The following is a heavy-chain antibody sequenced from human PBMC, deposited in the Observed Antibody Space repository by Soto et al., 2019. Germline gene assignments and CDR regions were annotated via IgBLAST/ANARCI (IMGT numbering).Heavy chain of an antibody. CDR1: GGSISSGGYY. D-gene: IGHD2-15*01. J-gene: IGHJ6*01. V-gene: IGHV4-31*03. Sequence: SETLSLTCTVSGGSISSGGYYWSWIRQHPGKGLEWIGYIYYSGSTYYNPSLKSRVTISVDTSKNQFSLKLGSVTAADTAVYYCARSGYCSGGRCYDLWYYYYGTDGWGQGTTVTVYS. CDR2: IYYSGST. CDR3: ARSGYCSGGRCYDLWYYYYGTDG.